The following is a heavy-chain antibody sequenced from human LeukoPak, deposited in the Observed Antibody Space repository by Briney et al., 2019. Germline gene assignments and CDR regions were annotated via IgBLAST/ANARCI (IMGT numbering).Heavy chain of an antibody. CDR2: ISYDGSNK. Sequence: PGGSLRLSCAASGFTFSSYGMHWVRQAPGKGLEWVAVISYDGSNKYDADSVKGRFTISRDNSKNTLYLQMNSLRAEDTAVHYCAKDKVLTAAGIYYFDYWGQGTLVTVSS. V-gene: IGHV3-30*18. J-gene: IGHJ4*02. D-gene: IGHD6-13*01. CDR3: AKDKVLTAAGIYYFDY. CDR1: GFTFSSYG.